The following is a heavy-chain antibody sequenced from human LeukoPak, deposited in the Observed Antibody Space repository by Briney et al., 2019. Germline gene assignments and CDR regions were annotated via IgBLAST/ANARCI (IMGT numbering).Heavy chain of an antibody. CDR2: ISSSGSTI. J-gene: IGHJ4*02. CDR1: GFTFSSYY. D-gene: IGHD6-13*01. Sequence: GGSLRLSCAASGFTFSSYYMTWVRQAPGKGLEWISYISSSGSTIYYADSVKGRFTISRDNAKNSLYLQMNSLRAEDTAVYYCASSRGSWPDYFDYWGQGTLVTVSS. V-gene: IGHV3-48*03. CDR3: ASSRGSWPDYFDY.